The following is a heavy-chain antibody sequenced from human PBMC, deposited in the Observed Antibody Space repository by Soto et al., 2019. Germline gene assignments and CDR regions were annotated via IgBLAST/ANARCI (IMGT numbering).Heavy chain of an antibody. V-gene: IGHV4-59*01. Sequence: SETLSLTCTVSGDSISTYNWGWIRQPPGKGLEWIGCIYYSGVTNYNPSLKSRVTISVDTPKNQLSLKLNSVTAADTAVYYCARVAADIGNWLAPSGQGTLVTVSS. CDR1: GDSISTYN. CDR2: IYYSGVT. CDR3: ARVAADIGNWLAP. J-gene: IGHJ5*02. D-gene: IGHD5-12*01.